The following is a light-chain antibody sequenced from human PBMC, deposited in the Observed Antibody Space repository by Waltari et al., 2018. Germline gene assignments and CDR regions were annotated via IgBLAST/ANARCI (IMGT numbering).Light chain of an antibody. CDR3: AAWDDSLSGRV. Sequence: QSVLTQPPSASGTPGQRVTISCSGSRSNIGSNYVYWYQQVPGTAPKLLIYRNNQRPSGVPDRFSGSKSGTSASLAISGLRSEDEVDYDCAAWDDSLSGRVFGGGTKVTVL. V-gene: IGLV1-47*01. J-gene: IGLJ3*02. CDR1: RSNIGSNY. CDR2: RNN.